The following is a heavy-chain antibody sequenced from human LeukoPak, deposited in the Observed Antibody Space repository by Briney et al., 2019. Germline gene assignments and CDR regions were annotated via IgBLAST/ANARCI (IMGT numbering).Heavy chain of an antibody. Sequence: PGGSLRLSCAASGVTLSTYAMSWARQAPGKGLEWVSGISSSGSGDNTYYADSVKGRFTISRDNSKNTLHLQMNSLRAEDTAVYYCAKSQQLVFFEHWGQGTLVTVSS. CDR1: GVTLSTYA. CDR3: AKSQQLVFFEH. D-gene: IGHD6-13*01. CDR2: ISSSGSGDNT. J-gene: IGHJ4*02. V-gene: IGHV3-23*01.